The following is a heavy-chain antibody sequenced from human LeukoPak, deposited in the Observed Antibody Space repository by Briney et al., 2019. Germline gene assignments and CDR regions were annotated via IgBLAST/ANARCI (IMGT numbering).Heavy chain of an antibody. J-gene: IGHJ3*02. D-gene: IGHD3-22*01. V-gene: IGHV3-53*01. CDR2: IYSGGST. Sequence: PGGSLRLSCAASGFTVSSNYMSWVRQAPGKGLEWVSVIYSGGSTYYADSVKGRFITSRDISKNTLYLQMNSLRAEDSALYYCARGGRGSAAVVAPRSFDIWGQGTMVTVSS. CDR3: ARGGRGSAAVVAPRSFDI. CDR1: GFTVSSNY.